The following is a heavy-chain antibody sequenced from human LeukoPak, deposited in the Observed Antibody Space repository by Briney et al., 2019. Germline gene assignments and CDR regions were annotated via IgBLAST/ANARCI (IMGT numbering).Heavy chain of an antibody. CDR3: ARERGYSSGWWYAFDI. CDR1: GGTFSSYA. Sequence: SVKVPCKASGGTFSSYAISWVRQAPGQGLEWMGGIIPIFGTANYAQKFQGRVTITADESTSTAYMELSSLRSEDTAVYYCARERGYSSGWWYAFDIWGQGTMVTVSS. CDR2: IIPIFGTA. J-gene: IGHJ3*02. D-gene: IGHD6-19*01. V-gene: IGHV1-69*01.